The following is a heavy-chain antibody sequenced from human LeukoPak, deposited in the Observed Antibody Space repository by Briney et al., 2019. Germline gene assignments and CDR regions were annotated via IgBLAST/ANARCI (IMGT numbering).Heavy chain of an antibody. D-gene: IGHD3-22*01. CDR3: ATDREGDPSAYYLV. CDR2: ISASGSST. CDR1: GFTFSKYA. Sequence: PGGSLRLSCAASGFTFSKYAIMWVRQAPGKGLEWVSAISASGSSTYYADSVKGRFTISRDNSKNTLFLQMNSLRAEDSAVYYCATDREGDPSAYYLVGGQGTLITVSS. J-gene: IGHJ4*02. V-gene: IGHV3-23*01.